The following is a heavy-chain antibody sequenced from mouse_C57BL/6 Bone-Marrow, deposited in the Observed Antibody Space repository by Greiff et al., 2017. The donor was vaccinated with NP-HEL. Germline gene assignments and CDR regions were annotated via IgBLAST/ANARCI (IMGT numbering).Heavy chain of an antibody. CDR2: ISYDGSN. D-gene: IGHD2-2*01. CDR3: AREEEPIYYGYDDWYFDV. J-gene: IGHJ1*03. CDR1: GYSITSGYY. V-gene: IGHV3-6*01. Sequence: EVKLEESGPGLVKPSQSLSLTCSVTGYSITSGYYWNWIRQFPGNKLEWMGYISYDGSNNYNPSLKNRISITRDTSKNQFFLKLNSVTTEDTATYYCAREEEPIYYGYDDWYFDVWGTGTTVTVSS.